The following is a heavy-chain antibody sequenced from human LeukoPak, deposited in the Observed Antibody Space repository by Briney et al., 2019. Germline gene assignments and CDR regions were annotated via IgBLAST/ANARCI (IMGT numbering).Heavy chain of an antibody. D-gene: IGHD1-26*01. CDR1: GFTFNSYG. CDR3: AKFTEQSKYFQH. J-gene: IGHJ1*01. Sequence: GGSLRLSCAASGFTFNSYGMHWVRQAPGKGLEWVAFIRYDGSNKYYADSVKGRFTISRDNSKNTLYLQMNSLRAEDTAVYYCAKFTEQSKYFQHWGQGTLVTVSS. V-gene: IGHV3-30*02. CDR2: IRYDGSNK.